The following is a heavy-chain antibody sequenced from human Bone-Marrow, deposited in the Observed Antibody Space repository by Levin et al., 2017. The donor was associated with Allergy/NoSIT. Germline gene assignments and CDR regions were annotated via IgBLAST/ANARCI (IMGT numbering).Heavy chain of an antibody. D-gene: IGHD1-26*01. CDR2: INAANGNT. V-gene: IGHV1-3*01. Sequence: GESLKISCQASGYTFTSYTIHWVRHAPGQGLEWMGWINAANGNTRYSQKFQGRLTITRDIFATTAYMEFSSLRFEDTAVYYCVRRAEWEQPLLDSWGQGTLVTVSS. CDR3: VRRAEWEQPLLDS. J-gene: IGHJ4*02. CDR1: GYTFTSYT.